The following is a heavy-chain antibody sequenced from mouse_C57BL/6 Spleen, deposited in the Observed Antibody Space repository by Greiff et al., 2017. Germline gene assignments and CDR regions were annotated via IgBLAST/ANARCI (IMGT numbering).Heavy chain of an antibody. CDR2: ISGGGGNT. D-gene: IGHD4-1*01. CDR3: ARLLTGTRGFDY. V-gene: IGHV5-9*01. Sequence: VESGGGLVKPGGSLKLSCAASGFTFSSYTMSWVRQTPEKRLEWVATISGGGGNTYYPDSVKGRFTISRDNAKNTLYLQMSSLRSEDTALYYCARLLTGTRGFDYWGQGTTLTVSS. J-gene: IGHJ2*01. CDR1: GFTFSSYT.